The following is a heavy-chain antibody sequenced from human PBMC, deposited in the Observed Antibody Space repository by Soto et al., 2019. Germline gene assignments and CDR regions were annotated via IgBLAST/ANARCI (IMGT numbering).Heavy chain of an antibody. J-gene: IGHJ3*02. D-gene: IGHD6-6*01. CDR3: AKDLAARFEPHDAFDI. CDR1: GFTFSSYA. CDR2: ISGSGGST. V-gene: IGHV3-23*01. Sequence: GGSLRLSCAASGFTFSSYAMSWVRQAPGKGLEWVSAISGSGGSTYYADSVKGRFTISRDNSKNTLYLQMNSLRAEDTAVYDCAKDLAARFEPHDAFDIWGQGTMVTVSS.